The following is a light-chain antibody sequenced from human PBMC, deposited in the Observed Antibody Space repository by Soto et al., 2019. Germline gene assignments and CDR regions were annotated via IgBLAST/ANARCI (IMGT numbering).Light chain of an antibody. CDR3: QQYVTSRRT. Sequence: VLTQSPGTLSLSPGERATLSCRASLSASGSQLAWYQQKPGQPPRLLIYGASSRAAGIPDRFSGSGSGTDFTLTINRLEPEDFAVYYCQQYVTSRRTFGPGTKVDIK. CDR2: GAS. J-gene: IGKJ1*01. CDR1: LSASGSQ. V-gene: IGKV3-20*01.